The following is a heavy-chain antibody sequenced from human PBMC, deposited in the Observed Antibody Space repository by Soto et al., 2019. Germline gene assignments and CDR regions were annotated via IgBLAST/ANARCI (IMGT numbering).Heavy chain of an antibody. J-gene: IGHJ6*02. CDR1: GFTFISYA. V-gene: IGHV3-23*01. CDR3: ARDGHTYYYYYGMDV. Sequence: GRSLRLSCAASGFTFISYAMSWVRQAPGKGLEWVSAISGSGGSTYYADSVKGRFTISRDNAKNSLYLQMNSLRAEDTAVYYCARDGHTYYYYYGMDVWGQGTTVTAP. CDR2: ISGSGGST.